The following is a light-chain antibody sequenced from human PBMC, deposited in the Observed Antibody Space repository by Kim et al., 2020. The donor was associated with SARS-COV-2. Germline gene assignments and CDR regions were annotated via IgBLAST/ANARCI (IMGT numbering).Light chain of an antibody. CDR2: GAS. V-gene: IGKV4-1*01. J-gene: IGKJ3*01. CDR1: QGILYSYSDRNY. CDR3: QHNYTTPLS. Sequence: ATINCKSSQGILYSYSDRNYIAWYQKKPEEPPLLLSYGASSRATGGPDRFSGGGYGTDFSLTITALQGEDVADYYCQHNYTTPLSFGAETKVDIK.